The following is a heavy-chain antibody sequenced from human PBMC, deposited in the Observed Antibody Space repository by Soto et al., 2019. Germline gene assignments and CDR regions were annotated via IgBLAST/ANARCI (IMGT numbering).Heavy chain of an antibody. D-gene: IGHD1-20*01. CDR3: ARYNWHDAYYYYGMDG. CDR2: IYPGDSGT. J-gene: IGHJ6*02. V-gene: IGHV5-51*01. CDR1: GYSFTSYW. Sequence: GESLKISCKGSGYSFTSYWIGWVRQMPGKGLEWMGIIYPGDSGTRYSPSFQGQVTISADKSISTAYLQWSSLKASDTAMYYCARYNWHDAYYYYGMDGWGQGTPVTVSS.